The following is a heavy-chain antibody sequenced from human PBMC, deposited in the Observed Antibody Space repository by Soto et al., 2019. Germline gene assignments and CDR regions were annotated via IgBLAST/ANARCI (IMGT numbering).Heavy chain of an antibody. Sequence: GGSLRLSCAASGFTFSSYDMHWVRQPTEKGLEWASAIGSGGTTYYADSVKGRFTFSRDNSKNTLYLQMNSLRAEDTAVYYCAKTANGWFSAFAIWGQGTMVTVSS. D-gene: IGHD6-19*01. CDR1: GFTFSSYD. V-gene: IGHV3-23*01. CDR3: AKTANGWFSAFAI. CDR2: IGSGGTT. J-gene: IGHJ3*02.